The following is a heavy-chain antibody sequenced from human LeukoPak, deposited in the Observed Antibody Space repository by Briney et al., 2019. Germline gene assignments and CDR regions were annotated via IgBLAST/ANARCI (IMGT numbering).Heavy chain of an antibody. J-gene: IGHJ4*02. CDR3: ATGVQICSGGSCDY. D-gene: IGHD2-15*01. CDR1: GYTLTELS. V-gene: IGHV1-24*01. Sequence: ASVKVSCKVSGYTLTELSMHWVRQAPGKGLEWMGGFDPEDGGTIYAQKFQGRVTMTEDTSTDTAYMELSSLRSEDTAVYYCATGVQICSGGSCDYWGQGTLVTVSS. CDR2: FDPEDGGT.